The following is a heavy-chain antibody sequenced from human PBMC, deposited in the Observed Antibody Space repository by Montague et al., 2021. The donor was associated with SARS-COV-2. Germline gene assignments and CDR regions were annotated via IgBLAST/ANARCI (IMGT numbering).Heavy chain of an antibody. CDR1: GDSISSRSW. Sequence: SETLSLTCAVSGDSISSRSWWSWVRQSPGKGLERIADVYHTGSTNYNAPLASRVSLSDAKSNNQSSLKLTSVTAADTAVYFGARGVAGESGDDGKIRDFSWFDPWGQGILVTVSS. J-gene: IGHJ5*02. CDR2: VYHTGST. V-gene: IGHV4-4*02. D-gene: IGHD4-17*01. CDR3: ARGVAGESGDDGKIRDFSWFDP.